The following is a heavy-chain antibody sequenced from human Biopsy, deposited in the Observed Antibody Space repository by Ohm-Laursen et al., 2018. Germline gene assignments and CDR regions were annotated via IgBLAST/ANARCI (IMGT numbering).Heavy chain of an antibody. CDR2: IYTGDIT. V-gene: IGHV3-66*01. D-gene: IGHD4-17*01. J-gene: IGHJ4*02. Sequence: SLRLSCAASGFTINSNYMNWARQAPGKGLEWVSVIYTGDITSYADSVKGRFTISRDISKNALYLHMNSLRVEDRGVYYCVRGLADGVHLNWGQGTLVAVSS. CDR3: VRGLADGVHLN. CDR1: GFTINSNY.